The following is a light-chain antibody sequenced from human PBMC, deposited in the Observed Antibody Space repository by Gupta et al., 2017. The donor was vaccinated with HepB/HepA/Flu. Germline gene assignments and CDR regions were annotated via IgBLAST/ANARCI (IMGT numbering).Light chain of an antibody. J-gene: IGLJ3*02. CDR3: LFSDIGSRV. V-gene: IGLV7-46*01. CDR2: DTS. Sequence: QAVVTPEPSLTVSPGGTVTLPCGSSTGPVTSGHYPYWFQQKPGQAPRTLIYDTSNKLSWTPARFSGSLLGGKAALTLSGAQPEDEAEYYCLFSDIGSRVFGGGTKLTVL. CDR1: TGPVTSGHY.